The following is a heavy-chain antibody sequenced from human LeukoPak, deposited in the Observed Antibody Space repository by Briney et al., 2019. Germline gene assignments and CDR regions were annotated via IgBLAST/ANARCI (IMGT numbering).Heavy chain of an antibody. CDR1: GFTFSSYW. V-gene: IGHV3-7*01. J-gene: IGHJ6*02. CDR3: ARYTSGWIDYYYYGMDV. D-gene: IGHD6-19*01. CDR2: IKQDGSEK. Sequence: GGSLRLSCAASGFTFSSYWMSWVRQAPGKGLEWVANIKQDGSEKYYVDSVKGRFTISRDNAKNSLYLQMNGLRAEDTAVFYCARYTSGWIDYYYYGMDVWGQGTTVTVSS.